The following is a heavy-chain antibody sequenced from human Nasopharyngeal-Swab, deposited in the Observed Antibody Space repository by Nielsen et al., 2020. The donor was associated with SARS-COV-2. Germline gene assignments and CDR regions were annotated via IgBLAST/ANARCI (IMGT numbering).Heavy chain of an antibody. D-gene: IGHD3-3*01. V-gene: IGHV4-39*07. J-gene: IGHJ2*01. CDR2: IYYSGST. Sequence: SETLSLTCTVSDDSIRSSSFYYWGWIRQPPGKGLEWIGSIYYSGSTYYNPSLKSRVTISVDRSKNQFSLKLSSVTAADTAVYYCARVSIGLGIFGVVISYWYFDLWGRGTLVTVAS. CDR3: ARVSIGLGIFGVVISYWYFDL. CDR1: DDSIRSSSFYY.